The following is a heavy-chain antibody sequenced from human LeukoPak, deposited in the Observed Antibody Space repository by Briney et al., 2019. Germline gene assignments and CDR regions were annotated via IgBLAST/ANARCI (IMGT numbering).Heavy chain of an antibody. Sequence: SETLSLTCTVSGGSTSSNSCYWGWIRQPPGKGLEWIGSIFYSGNTYYSPSLKSRVTISLDTSKNQFSLKLSSVTAADTAVYYCARDTAMVTEYGGLGAFDIWGQGTMVTVSS. CDR3: ARDTAMVTEYGGLGAFDI. CDR2: IFYSGNT. D-gene: IGHD5-18*01. V-gene: IGHV4-39*07. J-gene: IGHJ3*02. CDR1: GGSTSSNSCY.